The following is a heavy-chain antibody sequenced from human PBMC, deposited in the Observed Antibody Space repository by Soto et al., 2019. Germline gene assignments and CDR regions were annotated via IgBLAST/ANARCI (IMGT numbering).Heavy chain of an antibody. J-gene: IGHJ4*02. D-gene: IGHD3-22*01. Sequence: SETLSLTCTVSGVSISSGDHYWSWVRQPPGKGLEWIAYIYHSGTTYFNPSLKSRVTMSVDTSKSQFSLRLSSVTAADTAVYYCATYYDSSGPTFDYWGQGALVNVS. CDR2: IYHSGTT. CDR1: GVSISSGDHY. V-gene: IGHV4-30-4*01. CDR3: ATYYDSSGPTFDY.